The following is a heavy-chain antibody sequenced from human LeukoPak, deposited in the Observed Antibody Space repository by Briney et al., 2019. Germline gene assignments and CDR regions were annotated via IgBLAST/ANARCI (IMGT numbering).Heavy chain of an antibody. V-gene: IGHV4-4*07. Sequence: SETLSLTCTVSGGSITSYYWSWIRQPAGKGLEWIGRIYSTGSTIYNPSLESRVTMSVDTTKNQFSLKLNSLTAADTAVYYCAGYSYGRFDYWGQGTLVTVSS. CDR2: IYSTGST. CDR1: GGSITSYY. J-gene: IGHJ4*02. CDR3: AGYSYGRFDY. D-gene: IGHD5-18*01.